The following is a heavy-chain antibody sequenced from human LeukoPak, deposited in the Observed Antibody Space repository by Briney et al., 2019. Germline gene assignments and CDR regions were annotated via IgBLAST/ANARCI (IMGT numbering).Heavy chain of an antibody. D-gene: IGHD3-16*01. CDR2: ISYDGSNK. Sequence: GGSLRLSCAASGFTFSSYAMHWVRQAPGKGLEWVAVISYDGSNKYYADSVKGRFTISRDNSKNTLYLQMNSLRAEDTAVYYCASARLGTKGWFDPWGQGTLVTVSS. V-gene: IGHV3-30*04. CDR1: GFTFSSYA. J-gene: IGHJ5*02. CDR3: ASARLGTKGWFDP.